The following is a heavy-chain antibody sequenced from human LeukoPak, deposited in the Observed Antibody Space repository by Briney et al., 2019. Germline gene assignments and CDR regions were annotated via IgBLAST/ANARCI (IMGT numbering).Heavy chain of an antibody. V-gene: IGHV4-31*03. Sequence: SETLSLTCTVSGGSISSGGYYWSWIRQHPGKGLEWIGYIYYSGSTYYNPSLKSRVTISVDTSKNQFSLKLSSVTAADTAVYYCARPRSYDSSGRYGMDVWGQGTTVTVSS. D-gene: IGHD3-22*01. CDR3: ARPRSYDSSGRYGMDV. CDR2: IYYSGST. CDR1: GGSISSGGYY. J-gene: IGHJ6*02.